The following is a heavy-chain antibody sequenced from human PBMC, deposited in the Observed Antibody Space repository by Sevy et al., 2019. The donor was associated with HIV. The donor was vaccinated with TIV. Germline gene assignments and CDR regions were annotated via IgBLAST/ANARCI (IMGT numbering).Heavy chain of an antibody. J-gene: IGHJ5*02. Sequence: GSLRLSCTSSGFTCGDYAMSWFRQAPGKGLEWGSFIRSKAYGGTTDYAASEKGRFTISRDDSKSIAYLQMNSLKTEDTAVYYCTSAGTALQPAWFDPWGQGTLVTVSS. D-gene: IGHD1-1*01. V-gene: IGHV3-49*03. CDR1: GFTCGDYA. CDR3: TSAGTALQPAWFDP. CDR2: IRSKAYGGTT.